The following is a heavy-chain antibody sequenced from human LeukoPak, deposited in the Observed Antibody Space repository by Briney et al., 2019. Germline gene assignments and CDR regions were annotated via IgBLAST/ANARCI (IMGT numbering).Heavy chain of an antibody. V-gene: IGHV3-53*01. CDR3: ARVAVGATPTFYYYYYYYMDV. CDR2: IYSGGST. D-gene: IGHD1-26*01. CDR1: GFTVSSNY. Sequence: TGGSLRLSCAASGFTVSSNYMSWVRQAPGKGLEWVSVIYSGGSTCYADSVKGRFTISRDNSKNTLYLQMNSLRAEDTAVYYCARVAVGATPTFYYYYYYYMDVWGKGTTVTVSS. J-gene: IGHJ6*03.